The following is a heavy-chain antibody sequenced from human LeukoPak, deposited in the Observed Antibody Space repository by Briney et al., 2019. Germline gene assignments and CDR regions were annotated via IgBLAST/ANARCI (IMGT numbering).Heavy chain of an antibody. D-gene: IGHD6-13*01. V-gene: IGHV3-74*03. CDR3: VAIGAGA. J-gene: IGHJ4*02. Sequence: PGGSLRLSCAASGFTFRNYWMHWVRQAPGKGLVWVSSIKTDGSSTLYADFVKGRFTISRDNAKNTLSLQMNSLRAEDTAVYYCVAIGAGAGGQGTLVTVSS. CDR1: GFTFRNYW. CDR2: IKTDGSST.